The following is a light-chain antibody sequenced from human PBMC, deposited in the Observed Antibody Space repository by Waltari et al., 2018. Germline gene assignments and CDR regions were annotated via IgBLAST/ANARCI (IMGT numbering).Light chain of an antibody. V-gene: IGLV10-54*04. Sequence: QAGLTQPPSVSKDLRQTATLTCTGNSNNVGNQGAAWLQQHQGHPPKLLSYRNNNRPSGISERFSASRSGNTASLTITGLQPEDEADYYCSVWDSNLNVRVFGGGTKLTVL. CDR2: RNN. CDR3: SVWDSNLNVRV. CDR1: SNNVGNQG. J-gene: IGLJ3*02.